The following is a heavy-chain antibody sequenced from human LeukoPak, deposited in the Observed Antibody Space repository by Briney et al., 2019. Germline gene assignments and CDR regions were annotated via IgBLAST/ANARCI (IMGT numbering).Heavy chain of an antibody. Sequence: PGGSLRLSCSASGFTVSSNYMSWVREAPGKWLEWVSLIYSDGNTNYADSVKGRFTISRDNSKNTLYLQMNSLRAEDTAVYYCARAYSGAFDYRGQGTLDTVSS. CDR1: GFTVSSNY. CDR3: ARAYSGAFDY. CDR2: IYSDGNT. J-gene: IGHJ4*02. V-gene: IGHV3-53*01. D-gene: IGHD1-26*01.